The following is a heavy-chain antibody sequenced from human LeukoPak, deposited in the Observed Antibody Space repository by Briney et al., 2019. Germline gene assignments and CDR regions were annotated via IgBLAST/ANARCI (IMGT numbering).Heavy chain of an antibody. Sequence: ASVKVSCKASGYTFTSYAMHWVRQAPGQRLEWMGWINAGNGNTKYSQKFQGRVTITRDTSASTAYMELSSLRAEDTAVYYCAREEDRQQLVRGQNYWGQGTLVTVSS. D-gene: IGHD6-13*01. V-gene: IGHV1-3*01. CDR3: AREEDRQQLVRGQNY. J-gene: IGHJ4*02. CDR1: GYTFTSYA. CDR2: INAGNGNT.